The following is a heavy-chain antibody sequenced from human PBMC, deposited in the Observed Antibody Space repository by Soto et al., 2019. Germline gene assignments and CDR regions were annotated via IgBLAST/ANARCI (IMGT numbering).Heavy chain of an antibody. CDR2: ISSSGSTI. CDR3: ARDWGPYYYDSSGYSQPTNAFDI. CDR1: GFTFSDYY. D-gene: IGHD3-22*01. J-gene: IGHJ3*02. Sequence: QVQLVESGGGLVKPGGSLRLSCAASGFTFSDYYMSWIRQAPGKGLEWVSYISSSGSTIYYADSVKGRFTISRDNAKNSXXLXMXXLRAEDTAVYYCARDWGPYYYDSSGYSQPTNAFDIWGQGTMVTVSS. V-gene: IGHV3-11*01.